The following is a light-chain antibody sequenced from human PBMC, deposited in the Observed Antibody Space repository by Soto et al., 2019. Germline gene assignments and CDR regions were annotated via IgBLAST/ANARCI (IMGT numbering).Light chain of an antibody. CDR1: QSLFDSSTNKSY. J-gene: IGKJ1*01. V-gene: IGKV4-1*01. CDR3: QQYYSPLWT. CDR2: WAS. Sequence: DIVMTQSPDSLAVSLGERATVNCNSSQSLFDSSTNKSYLAWYQQKPGQPPKLLIYWASARESGVPDRFSGSGSGTHFTLTINTLQGEDVAVYYCQQYYSPLWTFGQGSKVEVK.